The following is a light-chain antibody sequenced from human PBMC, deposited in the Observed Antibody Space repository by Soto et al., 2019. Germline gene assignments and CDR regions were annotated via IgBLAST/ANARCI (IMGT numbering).Light chain of an antibody. J-gene: IGKJ4*01. Sequence: EIVLTQSPGTLSLSPGERATLSCRASQSVSSNYLAWYQQKPGQAPRLLMYGASSRATGIPDRFSGSGSGAYFTLTISTLEAEDFAVYYCQQYGTSPVTFGGGTKVEIK. CDR1: QSVSSNY. V-gene: IGKV3-20*01. CDR3: QQYGTSPVT. CDR2: GAS.